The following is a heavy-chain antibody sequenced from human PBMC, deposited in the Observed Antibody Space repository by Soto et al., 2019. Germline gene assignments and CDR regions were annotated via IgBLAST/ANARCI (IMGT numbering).Heavy chain of an antibody. Sequence: ASVKVSCKASGGTFSSYAISWVRQAPGQGLEWMGGIIPIFGTANYAQKFQGRVTITADESTSTAYMELSSLRSEDTAVYYCATTLRDGYNGYPWGQGTLVTVSS. V-gene: IGHV1-69*13. CDR3: ATTLRDGYNGYP. CDR2: IIPIFGTA. CDR1: GGTFSSYA. J-gene: IGHJ5*02. D-gene: IGHD5-12*01.